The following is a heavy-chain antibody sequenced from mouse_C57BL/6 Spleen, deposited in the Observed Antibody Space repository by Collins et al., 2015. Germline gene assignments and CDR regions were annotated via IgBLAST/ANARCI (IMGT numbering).Heavy chain of an antibody. D-gene: IGHD2-1*01. CDR2: IYPGNSDT. V-gene: IGHV1-5*01. CDR3: TRGYGNHWYFDV. CDR1: GYTFTSYW. J-gene: IGHJ1*01. Sequence: EVQLQQSGTVLARPGASVKMSCKASGYTFTSYWMHWVKQRPGQGLEWIGAIYPGNSDTSYNQKFKGKAKLTAVTSTSTAYMELSSLTNEDSAVYYCTRGYGNHWYFDVWGAGTTVTVSS.